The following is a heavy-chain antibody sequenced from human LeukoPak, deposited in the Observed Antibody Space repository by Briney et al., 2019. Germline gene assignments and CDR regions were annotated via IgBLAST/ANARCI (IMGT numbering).Heavy chain of an antibody. J-gene: IGHJ4*02. V-gene: IGHV3-30*18. D-gene: IGHD1-26*01. CDR2: ISDNGNTQ. CDR3: AKAGYTGSYMYYFDH. CDR1: GFTFSHYG. Sequence: GGSLRLSCVASGFTFSHYGTHWVRQAPGKGLEWVALISDNGNTQEYADAVKGRFTISRDNSINTLYLQMSSLRPEDTAVYYCAKAGYTGSYMYYFDHWGQGTPVAVSP.